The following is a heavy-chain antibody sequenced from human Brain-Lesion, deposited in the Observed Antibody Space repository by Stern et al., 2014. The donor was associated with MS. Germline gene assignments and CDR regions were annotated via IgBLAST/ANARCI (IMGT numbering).Heavy chain of an antibody. CDR1: GGSISRSTYY. CDR2: MYYSGST. D-gene: IGHD7-27*01. CDR3: ARLTGVVDY. J-gene: IGHJ4*02. V-gene: IGHV4-39*01. Sequence: VQLEESGSGLVKPSETLSLTCTVSGGSISRSTYYWGWIRQPPGEGLEWIGSMYYSGSTFYNPSVKSRGTISVDKSQNQFSPNMSFVTAADTAVYYCARLTGVVDYWGQGTLVTVSS.